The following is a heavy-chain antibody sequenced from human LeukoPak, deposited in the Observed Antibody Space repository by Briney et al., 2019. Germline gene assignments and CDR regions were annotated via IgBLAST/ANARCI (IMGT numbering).Heavy chain of an antibody. J-gene: IGHJ4*02. D-gene: IGHD2-2*02. V-gene: IGHV1-8*01. CDR3: VRATRDCSSASCYNY. CDR1: GYTFTSYD. Sequence: ASVKVPCKASGYTFTSYDINWVRQATGQGLEWMGWMNPNSGNTGYAQKFQGRVTMTRNTPISTAYMELSSLGSEDTAVYYCVRATRDCSSASCYNYWGQGTLVTVSS. CDR2: MNPNSGNT.